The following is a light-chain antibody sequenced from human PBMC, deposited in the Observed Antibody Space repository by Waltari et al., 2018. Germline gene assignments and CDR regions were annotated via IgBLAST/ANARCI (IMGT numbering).Light chain of an antibody. J-gene: IGLJ2*01. Sequence: QSVLTQPPSASGTPGQRVTISCSGSSSNIGSKTVNWYQQVPGTAPDLLIYRNNERPSGVPERFSGSKSGTTVSLAISGVQAEDEADYYCAAWDDSLTDVLFGGGTKLTVL. V-gene: IGLV1-44*01. CDR3: AAWDDSLTDVL. CDR2: RNN. CDR1: SSNIGSKT.